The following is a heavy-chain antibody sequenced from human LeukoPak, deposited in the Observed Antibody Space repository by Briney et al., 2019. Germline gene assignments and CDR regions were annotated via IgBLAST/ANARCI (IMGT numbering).Heavy chain of an antibody. CDR2: INHSGST. CDR1: GGSFSGYY. J-gene: IGHJ6*03. D-gene: IGHD3-22*01. CDR3: ARGRRYYYDSSGYPGSYYYYMDV. V-gene: IGHV4-34*01. Sequence: SETLSLTCAVYGGSFSGYYWCWIRQPPGKGLEWIGEINHSGSTNYNPSLKSRVTISVDTSKNQFSLKLSSVTAADTAVYYCARGRRYYYDSSGYPGSYYYYMDVWGKGTTVTVSS.